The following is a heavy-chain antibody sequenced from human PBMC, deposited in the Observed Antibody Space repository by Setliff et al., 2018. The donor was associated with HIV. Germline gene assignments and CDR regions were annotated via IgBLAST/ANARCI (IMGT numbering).Heavy chain of an antibody. J-gene: IGHJ4*02. CDR3: ARPALGIGGGSRFDI. D-gene: IGHD3-10*01. CDR2: IYHSGST. Sequence: PSETLSLTCAVSGGSISNTNRWNWVRQPPGKGLEWIGEIYHSGSTNYNPSLKSRVTISVDTSKNQFSLKLSSVTAADTAVYYCARPALGIGGGSRFDIWGQGTRVTVSS. V-gene: IGHV4-4*02. CDR1: GGSISNTNR.